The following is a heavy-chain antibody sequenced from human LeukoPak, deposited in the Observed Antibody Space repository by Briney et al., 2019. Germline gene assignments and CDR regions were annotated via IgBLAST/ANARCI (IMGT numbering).Heavy chain of an antibody. D-gene: IGHD6-19*01. CDR1: GGSFSGYY. V-gene: IGHV4-34*01. CDR3: ARIGGWPWVDY. Sequence: PSETLSLTCAVYGGSFSGYYWSWIRQPPGKGLEWIGEINHSGSTNYNPSLKSRVTISVDTSKNQFSLKLSSVTAADTAVYYCARIGGWPWVDYWGQGTLVTVSS. J-gene: IGHJ4*02. CDR2: INHSGST.